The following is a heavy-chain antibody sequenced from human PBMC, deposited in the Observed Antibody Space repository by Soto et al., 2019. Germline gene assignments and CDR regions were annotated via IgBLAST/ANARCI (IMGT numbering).Heavy chain of an antibody. CDR1: GFTFTSSA. CDR2: IVVGSGNT. D-gene: IGHD5-18*01. V-gene: IGHV1-58*02. CDR3: ARGVGGLPRTAAFDI. Sequence: GASVKVSCKASGFTFTSSAIQWVRQARGQRLERIGWIVVGSGNTNYAQKFQERVTVTRDTSTSTAYVELSSLRSEDTAVYYCARGVGGLPRTAAFDIWGQGTMVTVSS. J-gene: IGHJ3*02.